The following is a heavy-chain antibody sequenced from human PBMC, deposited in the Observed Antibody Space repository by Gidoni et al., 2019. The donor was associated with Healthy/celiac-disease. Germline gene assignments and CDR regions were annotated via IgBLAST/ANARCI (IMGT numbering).Heavy chain of an antibody. D-gene: IGHD6-19*01. CDR1: GDSVSSNRAA. Sequence: QVQLQQSGPGLVKPSQTLSLTCAISGDSVSSNRAAWNWIRQSPSRGLEWLGRTYYRSKWYNDYAVSVKSRITINPDTSKNQFSLQLNSVTPEDTAVYYCARDVRYSSGWAENWFDPWGQGTLVTVSS. V-gene: IGHV6-1*01. CDR2: TYYRSKWYN. J-gene: IGHJ5*02. CDR3: ARDVRYSSGWAENWFDP.